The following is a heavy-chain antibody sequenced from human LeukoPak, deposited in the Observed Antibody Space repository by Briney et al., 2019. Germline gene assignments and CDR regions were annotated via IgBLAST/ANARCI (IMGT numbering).Heavy chain of an antibody. CDR3: ARDRGRYNWNDGSYYYYMDV. J-gene: IGHJ6*03. V-gene: IGHV3-74*01. CDR1: GFTFSSYW. CDR2: INSDGSST. Sequence: PGGSLRLSCAASGFTFSSYWMHWVRHAPGKGLVWVSRINSDGSSTSYADSVKGRFTISRDNAKNSLYLQMNSLRAEDTAVYYCARDRGRYNWNDGSYYYYMDVWGKGTTVTVSS. D-gene: IGHD1-20*01.